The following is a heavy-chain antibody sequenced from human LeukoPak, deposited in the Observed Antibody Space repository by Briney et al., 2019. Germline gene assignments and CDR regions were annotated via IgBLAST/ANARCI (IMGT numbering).Heavy chain of an antibody. V-gene: IGHV3-23*01. CDR2: ISGSGGST. CDR3: ARVPPNYYYGMDV. J-gene: IGHJ6*02. CDR1: GFTFSSYA. Sequence: GGSLRLSCAASGFTFSSYAMSWVRQAPGKGLEWVSAISGSGGSTYYADSVKGRFTISRDNAKNSLYLQMNSLRAEDTAVYYCARVPPNYYYGMDVWGQGTTVTVSS. D-gene: IGHD1-1*01.